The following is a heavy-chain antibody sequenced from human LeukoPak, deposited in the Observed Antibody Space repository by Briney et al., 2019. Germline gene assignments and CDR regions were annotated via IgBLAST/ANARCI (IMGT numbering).Heavy chain of an antibody. J-gene: IGHJ4*02. V-gene: IGHV3-33*01. Sequence: PGGSLRLSCAASGFNFRNYDMHWVRQAPGKGLEWVASIRSDANNKYYADSVKGRFTISRDNAKNTLFLQMNSLRAEDTAVYFCARDTSGWSRDFWGQGTLVTVSS. CDR1: GFNFRNYD. D-gene: IGHD6-19*01. CDR3: ARDTSGWSRDF. CDR2: IRSDANNK.